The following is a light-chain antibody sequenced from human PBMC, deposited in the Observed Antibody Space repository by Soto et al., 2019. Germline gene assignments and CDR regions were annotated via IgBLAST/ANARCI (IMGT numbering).Light chain of an antibody. J-gene: IGLJ2*01. CDR1: SSDVGSYNL. CDR2: EGS. V-gene: IGLV2-23*01. CDR3: CSYAGSSTVL. Sequence: QSALTQPASVSGSPVQSITISCTGTSSDVGSYNLVSWYQQHPGKAPKLMIYEGSKRPSGVSNRFSGSKSGNTASLTISGLQAEDEADYYCCSYAGSSTVLFGGGTKLTVL.